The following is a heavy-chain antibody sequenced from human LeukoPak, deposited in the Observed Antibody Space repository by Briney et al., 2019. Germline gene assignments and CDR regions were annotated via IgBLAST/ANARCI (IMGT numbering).Heavy chain of an antibody. CDR2: IYTSGST. CDR3: ARDQYYYYYYYMDV. J-gene: IGHJ6*03. Sequence: PSETLSLTCTVSGDSISSYYWSWIRQPAGKGLEWIGRIYTSGSTNYNPSLKSRVTMSVDTSKNQFSLKLSSVTAADTAVYYCARDQYYYYYYYMDVWGKGTTVTVSS. CDR1: GDSISSYY. V-gene: IGHV4-4*07.